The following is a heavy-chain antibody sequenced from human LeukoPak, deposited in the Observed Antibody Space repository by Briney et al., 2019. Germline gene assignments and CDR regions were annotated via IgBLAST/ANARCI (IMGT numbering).Heavy chain of an antibody. J-gene: IGHJ6*02. CDR3: ARWPHYYGSGSYYKDYYYYGMDV. D-gene: IGHD3-10*01. CDR1: GGSISSYY. CDR2: IYYGGST. V-gene: IGHV4-59*08. Sequence: SETLSLTCTVSGGSISSYYWSWLRQPPGKGLEWIGYIYYGGSTNYNPSLKSRVTISVDTSKNQFSLKLSSVTAADTAVYYWARWPHYYGSGSYYKDYYYYGMDVWGQGTTVTVSS.